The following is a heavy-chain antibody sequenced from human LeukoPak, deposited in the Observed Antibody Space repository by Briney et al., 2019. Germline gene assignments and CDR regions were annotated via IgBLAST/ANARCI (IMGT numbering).Heavy chain of an antibody. V-gene: IGHV3-13*01. CDR1: GFTFSSYD. CDR2: IYSAGDI. J-gene: IGHJ3*02. Sequence: GGSLRLSCAASGFTFSSYDMHWVRQPTGKGLEWVSAIYSAGDIYYLDSVKGRFTISRENAKNSLFLQMNSLRAEDTAVYYCARVSTNAFDIWGQGTMVIVSS. CDR3: ARVSTNAFDI.